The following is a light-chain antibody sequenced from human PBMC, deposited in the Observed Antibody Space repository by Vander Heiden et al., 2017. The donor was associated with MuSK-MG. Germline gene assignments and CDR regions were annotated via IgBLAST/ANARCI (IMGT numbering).Light chain of an antibody. CDR3: QQDGNSPFT. V-gene: IGKV3-20*01. J-gene: IGKJ2*01. CDR2: DAS. Sequence: EIVLTQSPGTLSLSPGERATLSCRASQSVIINYLAWYQQRPGQAPRLLIYDASSRATGIADRFRGSGSGTDFTLTINGLEPEDSAVYYCQQDGNSPFTFGQGTKLENK. CDR1: QSVIINY.